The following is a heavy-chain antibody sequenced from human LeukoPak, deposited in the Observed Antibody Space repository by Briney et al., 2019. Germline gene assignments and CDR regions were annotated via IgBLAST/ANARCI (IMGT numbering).Heavy chain of an antibody. CDR2: INPSGGST. CDR3: ARDKKNYYDSSGYYAGEYFQH. CDR1: GYTFTSYY. V-gene: IGHV1-46*01. Sequence: ASVKVSCKASGYTFTSYYMHWVRQAPGQGLEWMGIINPSGGSTSYAQKFQGRVTMTRDTSTSTVYMELSSLSSEDTAVYYCARDKKNYYDSSGYYAGEYFQHWGQGTLVTVSS. D-gene: IGHD3-22*01. J-gene: IGHJ1*01.